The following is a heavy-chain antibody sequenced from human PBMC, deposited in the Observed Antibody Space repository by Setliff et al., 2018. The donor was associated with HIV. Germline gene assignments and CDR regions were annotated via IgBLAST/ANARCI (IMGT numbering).Heavy chain of an antibody. CDR1: GGSISSHY. CDR2: IYYSGST. V-gene: IGHV4-59*11. D-gene: IGHD3-22*01. J-gene: IGHJ4*02. CDR3: ARVPGRDYYDTSGDFDY. Sequence: SETLSLTCTVSGGSISSHYWSWIRQPPGKGLEWIGYIYYSGSTNYNPSLKSRVTISVDTSKNQFSLKLSSVTAADTAVYYCARVPGRDYYDTSGDFDYWGLGTLVTVSS.